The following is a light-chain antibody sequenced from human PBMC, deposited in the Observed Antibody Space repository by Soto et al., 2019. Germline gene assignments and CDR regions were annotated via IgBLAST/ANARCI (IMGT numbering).Light chain of an antibody. CDR2: KAS. CDR3: QQYNSLWT. CDR1: QSISSW. J-gene: IGKJ1*01. V-gene: IGKV1-5*03. Sequence: DIQMTQSPSTLSASVGDRVTITCRASQSISSWLDWYQQKPGKAPKLLIYKASSLESGVPSKFSGSGSGTEFTLTISSLQPDYFATYYCQQYNSLWTFVQGTKVEIK.